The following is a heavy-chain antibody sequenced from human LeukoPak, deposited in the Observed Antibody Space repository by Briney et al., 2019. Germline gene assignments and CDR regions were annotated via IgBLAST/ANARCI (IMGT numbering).Heavy chain of an antibody. Sequence: GGSLRLSCAASGFTFSSYGMHWVRQAPGKGLEWVAAIFYDGSNKYYADSVKGRFTISRDNSKNTLFLQMNSLRAEDTAVYYCAKDQLRWFGELFENYFDYWGQGTLVTVSS. CDR1: GFTFSSYG. CDR2: IFYDGSNK. J-gene: IGHJ4*02. D-gene: IGHD3-10*01. V-gene: IGHV3-30*18. CDR3: AKDQLRWFGELFENYFDY.